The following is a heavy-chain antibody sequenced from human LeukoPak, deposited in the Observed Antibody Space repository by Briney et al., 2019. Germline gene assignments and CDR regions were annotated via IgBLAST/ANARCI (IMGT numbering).Heavy chain of an antibody. D-gene: IGHD1-14*01. CDR1: GFTFSNYA. J-gene: IGHJ4*02. CDR2: ISYDGSNK. CDR3: AKDRKGPYYFDD. Sequence: PGKSLRLSCAASGFTFSNYAMHWVRQAPGKGLEWVAVISYDGSNKYYADSVKGRFTISRDNSKNTLYLQMNSLRAEDTAVYSCAKDRKGPYYFDDWGQGTLVTVSS. V-gene: IGHV3-30*18.